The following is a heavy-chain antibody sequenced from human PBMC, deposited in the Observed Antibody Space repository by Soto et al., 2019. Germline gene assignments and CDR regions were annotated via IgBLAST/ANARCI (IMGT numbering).Heavy chain of an antibody. CDR1: GFTFSSYG. Sequence: QVQLVESGGGVVQPGRSLRLSCAASGFTFSSYGMHWVRQAPGKGLEWVAVISYDGSNKYYADSVKGRFTISRDNSKNTLYLQMNSLRAEDTAVYYCAKEGPLPGIAVADETNWFDPWGQGTLVTVSS. CDR3: AKEGPLPGIAVADETNWFDP. V-gene: IGHV3-30*18. D-gene: IGHD6-19*01. J-gene: IGHJ5*02. CDR2: ISYDGSNK.